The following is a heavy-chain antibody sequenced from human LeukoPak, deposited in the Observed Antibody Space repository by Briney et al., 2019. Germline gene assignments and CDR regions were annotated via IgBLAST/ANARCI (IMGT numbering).Heavy chain of an antibody. D-gene: IGHD3-3*01. CDR1: GYTFTSYG. CDR2: ISAYNGNT. V-gene: IGHV1-18*01. Sequence: ASVKVSCKASGYTFTSYGISWVRQAPGQGPEWMGWISAYNGNTNYAQKLQGRVTMTTDTSTSTAYMELRSLRSDDTAVYYCQMYYDFWSGYYGTDYWGQGTLVTVSS. J-gene: IGHJ4*02. CDR3: QMYYDFWSGYYGTDY.